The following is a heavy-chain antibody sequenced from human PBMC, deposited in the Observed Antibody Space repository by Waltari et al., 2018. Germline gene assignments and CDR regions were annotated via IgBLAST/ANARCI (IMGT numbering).Heavy chain of an antibody. V-gene: IGHV1-69*12. D-gene: IGHD3-3*01. J-gene: IGHJ6*03. CDR1: GGTFSSYA. Sequence: QVQLVQSGAEVKKPGSSVKVSCKASGGTFSSYAISWVRQAPGQGLEWMGGITPIFGTANYAQKFQGRVTITADESTSTAYMELSSLRSEDTAVYYCARGSGVYDFWSGYYSYYYMDVWGKGTTVTVSS. CDR2: ITPIFGTA. CDR3: ARGSGVYDFWSGYYSYYYMDV.